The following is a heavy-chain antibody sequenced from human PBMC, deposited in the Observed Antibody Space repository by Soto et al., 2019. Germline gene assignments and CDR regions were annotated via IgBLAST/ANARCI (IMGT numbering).Heavy chain of an antibody. J-gene: IGHJ3*02. V-gene: IGHV3-23*01. CDR3: ARKVAPDYGGKGPGAFDI. CDR1: GFTFSSYA. Sequence: PGGSLRLSCAAPGFTFSSYAMSWVRQVPGEGLEWVSAISGSGGQTYYADSVKGRFTISRDNSKNTLSLQMNSLRAEDTAVYYCARKVAPDYGGKGPGAFDIWGQGTMVTVSS. CDR2: ISGSGGQT. D-gene: IGHD4-17*01.